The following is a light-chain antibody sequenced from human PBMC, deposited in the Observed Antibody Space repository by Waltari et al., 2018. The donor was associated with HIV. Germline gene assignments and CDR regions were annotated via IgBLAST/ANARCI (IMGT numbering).Light chain of an antibody. Sequence: QSALTQPASVSGSPGPSITIPCTGTTTDVGGYNSVSWYQQHPTKAPKIVILDVSNRPSGVSNRFSGSKSGNTASLTISGLQAEDEAYYYYSSYTSSDTVVFGGGTKVTVL. CDR1: TTDVGGYNS. J-gene: IGLJ2*01. CDR2: DVS. CDR3: SSYTSSDTVV. V-gene: IGLV2-14*03.